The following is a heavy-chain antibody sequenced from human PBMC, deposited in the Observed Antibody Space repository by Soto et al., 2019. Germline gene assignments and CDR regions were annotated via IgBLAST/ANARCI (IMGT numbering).Heavy chain of an antibody. CDR1: GYTFTSYA. CDR3: ARGGYCGGDCYSGPDY. D-gene: IGHD2-21*02. Sequence: ASVKVSCKASGYTFTSYAMHWVRQAPGQRLEWMGWINAGNGNTKYAQKFQGRVTITTDTSTSTAYMELSSLRSEDTAVYYCARGGYCGGDCYSGPDYWGQGTLVTVSS. V-gene: IGHV1-3*01. J-gene: IGHJ4*02. CDR2: INAGNGNT.